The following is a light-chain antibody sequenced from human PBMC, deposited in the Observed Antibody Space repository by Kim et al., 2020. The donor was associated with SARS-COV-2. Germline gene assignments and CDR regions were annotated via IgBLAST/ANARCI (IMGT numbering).Light chain of an antibody. CDR3: QAWDSSTVV. CDR1: KLGDKY. J-gene: IGLJ2*01. CDR2: QDS. V-gene: IGLV3-1*01. Sequence: SYELTQPPSVSVYPGQTASITCSGDKLGDKYACWYQQKPGQSPVLVIYQDSKRPSGIPERFSGSNSGNTATLTISGTQAMDEADYYCQAWDSSTVVFGGGTQLTVL.